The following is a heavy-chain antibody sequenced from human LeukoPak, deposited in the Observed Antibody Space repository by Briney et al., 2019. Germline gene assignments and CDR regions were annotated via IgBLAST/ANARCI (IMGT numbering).Heavy chain of an antibody. D-gene: IGHD2-2*02. CDR3: ARGYQLLYPGDYYGMDV. CDR2: ISVYNGNT. V-gene: IGHV1-18*01. J-gene: IGHJ6*02. CDR1: GYTFTSYG. Sequence: ASVKVSCKASGYTFTSYGISWVRQAPGQGLEWMGWISVYNGNTNYAQKLQGRVTMTTDTSTSTAYMELRSLRSDDTAVYYCARGYQLLYPGDYYGMDVWGQGTTVTVSS.